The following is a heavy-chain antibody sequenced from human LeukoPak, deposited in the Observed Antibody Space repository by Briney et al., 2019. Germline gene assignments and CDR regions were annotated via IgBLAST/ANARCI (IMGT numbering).Heavy chain of an antibody. CDR3: AHGTISSCFDY. CDR2: IYWDDDK. V-gene: IGHV2-5*02. Sequence: SGPTLVKPTKPKTLTSPFSGFSLSPRGVGGGWIRKPQGKALEWLALIYWDDDKRYSPSLKSRLTITKDTSKNQVVLTMTNMDPVDTATYYCAHGTISSCFDYWGQGTLVTVSP. CDR1: GFSLSPRGVG. J-gene: IGHJ4*02. D-gene: IGHD6-13*01.